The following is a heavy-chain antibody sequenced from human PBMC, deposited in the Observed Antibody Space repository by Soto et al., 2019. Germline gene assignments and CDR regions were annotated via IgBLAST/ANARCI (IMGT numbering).Heavy chain of an antibody. V-gene: IGHV2-5*01. Sequence: SGPTLVNPTETLTLTCTFSGFSLKTSGVAVGWIRQPPGQALEWLALIYWFDEKLYRPSLRTRLTITKDTSKNQVVLTVTNMDPMDTATYYCAHTFVSGWYQAYFDSWGQGAPVTVSS. D-gene: IGHD6-19*01. J-gene: IGHJ4*02. CDR2: IYWFDEK. CDR3: AHTFVSGWYQAYFDS. CDR1: GFSLKTSGVA.